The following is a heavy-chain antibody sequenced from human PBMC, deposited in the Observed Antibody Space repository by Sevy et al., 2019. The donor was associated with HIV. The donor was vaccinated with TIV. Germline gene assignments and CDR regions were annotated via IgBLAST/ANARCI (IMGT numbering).Heavy chain of an antibody. J-gene: IGHJ6*02. D-gene: IGHD2-15*01. CDR3: AKDMGSCSGGSCYFGMDV. CDR2: ISWNSGSI. Sequence: GGSLRLSCAASGFTFDDYAMHWVQQAPGKGLEWVSGISWNSGSIGYADSVKGRFNISRDNAKNSLYLQMNSLRAEDTALYYCAKDMGSCSGGSCYFGMDVWGQGTTVTVSS. CDR1: GFTFDDYA. V-gene: IGHV3-9*01.